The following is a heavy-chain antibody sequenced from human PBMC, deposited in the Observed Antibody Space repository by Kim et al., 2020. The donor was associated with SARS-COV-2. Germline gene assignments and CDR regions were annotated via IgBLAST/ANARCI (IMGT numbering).Heavy chain of an antibody. Sequence: RTRYADYVKGRFTMSRDNAKNTLYLQMHSLRAEDTAVYYCARHITTTLDVWGQGTTVTGSS. CDR3: ARHITTTLDV. D-gene: IGHD3-10*01. CDR2: RT. V-gene: IGHV3-74*01. J-gene: IGHJ6*02.